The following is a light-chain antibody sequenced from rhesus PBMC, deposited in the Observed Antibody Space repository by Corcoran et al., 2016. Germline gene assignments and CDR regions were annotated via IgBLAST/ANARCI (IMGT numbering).Light chain of an antibody. CDR3: QQHNSHPWT. Sequence: DIQITQSPSSLSASVGDRVTITCRASQTISSYLAWYQQKPGKVPKLLIYAASGLESGVPSRFSGSGSGTEFTLTISSLQPEDFATYYCQQHNSHPWTFGQGTKVEIK. V-gene: IGKV1-44*01. CDR2: AAS. J-gene: IGKJ1*01. CDR1: QTISSY.